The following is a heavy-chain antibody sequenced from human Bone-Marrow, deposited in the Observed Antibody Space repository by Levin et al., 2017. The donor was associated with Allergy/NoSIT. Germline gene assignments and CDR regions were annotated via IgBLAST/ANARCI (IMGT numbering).Heavy chain of an antibody. V-gene: IGHV4-34*01. CDR3: ARVYYDSSGYYYYYGMDV. Sequence: SETLSLTCAVYGGSFSGYYWSWIRQPPGKGLEWIGEINHSGSTNYNPSLKSRVTISVDTSKNQFSLKLSSVTAADTAVYYCARVYYDSSGYYYYYGMDVWGQGTTVTVSS. CDR2: INHSGST. D-gene: IGHD3-22*01. CDR1: GGSFSGYY. J-gene: IGHJ6*02.